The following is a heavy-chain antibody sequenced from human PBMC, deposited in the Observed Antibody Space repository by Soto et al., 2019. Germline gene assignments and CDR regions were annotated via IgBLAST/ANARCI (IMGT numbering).Heavy chain of an antibody. J-gene: IGHJ3*02. CDR2: ISGSGGTT. V-gene: IGHV3-23*01. D-gene: IGHD6-19*01. Sequence: EVQLLESGGSLVQPGGSLRLSCAASGFTFSSDAMSWVRQAPGKGLEWVSAISGSGGTTYYADSVKGRFTFSRDNSKNTLYLQMNSLRAEDTAVYYCAKTANGWFSAFDIWGQGTMVTVSS. CDR3: AKTANGWFSAFDI. CDR1: GFTFSSDA.